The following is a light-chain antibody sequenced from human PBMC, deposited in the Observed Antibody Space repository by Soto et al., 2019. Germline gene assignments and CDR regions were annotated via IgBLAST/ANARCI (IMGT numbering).Light chain of an antibody. Sequence: DIQMTQSPSSVSASVGDRVTITCRASQGVSSWLAWYQQKPGKAPKLLIYHASRLQSGVSSRFSGSGSGTSFTFIISSLQPEDFATYYCQQAYSFPLTFGGGTKVEIK. V-gene: IGKV1-12*01. J-gene: IGKJ4*01. CDR3: QQAYSFPLT. CDR1: QGVSSW. CDR2: HAS.